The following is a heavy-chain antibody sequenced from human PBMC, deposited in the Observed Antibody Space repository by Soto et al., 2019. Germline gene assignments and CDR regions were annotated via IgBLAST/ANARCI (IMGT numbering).Heavy chain of an antibody. V-gene: IGHV3-11*01. CDR2: ISSSGSTI. CDR1: GFTFSDYY. Sequence: GGSLRLSCAASGFTFSDYYMSWIRQAPGKGLEWVSYISSSGSTIYYADSVKGRFTISRDNAENSLYLQMNSLRAEDTAVYYCARDDYGDYVGYYYYYGMDVWGQGTTVTVSS. CDR3: ARDDYGDYVGYYYYYGMDV. D-gene: IGHD4-17*01. J-gene: IGHJ6*02.